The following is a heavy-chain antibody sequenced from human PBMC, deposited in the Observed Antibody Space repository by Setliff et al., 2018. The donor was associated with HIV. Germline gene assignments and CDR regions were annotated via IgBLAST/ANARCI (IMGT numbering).Heavy chain of an antibody. CDR1: GYTFTDYY. Sequence: SCKASGYTFTDYYMHWVQQAPGKGLEWMGRVDPKNGKTLYAENLRGRITITADTSTDTAYMELNSLRSEDTATYYCATLDYYGSQTYNLALHYWGQGTLVTVSS. V-gene: IGHV1-69-2*01. D-gene: IGHD3-10*01. CDR2: VDPKNGKT. CDR3: ATLDYYGSQTYNLALHY. J-gene: IGHJ4*02.